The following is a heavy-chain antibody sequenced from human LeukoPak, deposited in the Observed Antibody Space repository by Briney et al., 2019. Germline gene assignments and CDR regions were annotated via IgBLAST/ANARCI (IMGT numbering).Heavy chain of an antibody. V-gene: IGHV4-39*01. CDR1: GGSITSSSYY. CDR3: ARPQTA. Sequence: SETLSLTCTVSGGSITSSSYYWGWIRQPPGKGLEWIGSMFYTGTTYYNPSLKSRANISVDTSKNQLSLKLTSVTAADTAIYYCARPQTAWGQGTLVAVSS. J-gene: IGHJ5*02. CDR2: MFYTGTT.